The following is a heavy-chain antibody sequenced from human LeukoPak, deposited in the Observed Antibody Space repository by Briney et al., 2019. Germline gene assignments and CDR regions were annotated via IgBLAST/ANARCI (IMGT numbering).Heavy chain of an antibody. Sequence: SETLSLTCAVYGGSFGAYYWSWIRQPPGKGLEWIGEINHSGSTNYNPSLKSRVTISVDTSKNQFSLKLSSVTAADTAVYYCARVDGPSSGPYYYYYGMDVWGQGTTVTVSS. D-gene: IGHD6-19*01. V-gene: IGHV4-34*01. CDR3: ARVDGPSSGPYYYYYGMDV. CDR1: GGSFGAYY. CDR2: INHSGST. J-gene: IGHJ6*02.